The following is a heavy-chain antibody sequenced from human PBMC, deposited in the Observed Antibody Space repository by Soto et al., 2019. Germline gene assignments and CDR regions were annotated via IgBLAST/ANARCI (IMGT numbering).Heavy chain of an antibody. J-gene: IGHJ6*02. Sequence: SETLSLTCTVSGGSISSSSYYWGWIRQPPGKGLEWIGSIYYSGSTYYNPSLKSRVTISVDTSKNQFSLKLSSVTAADTAVYYCARQGGQWLDYYYYGMDVWGQGTTVTVSS. CDR3: ARQGGQWLDYYYYGMDV. V-gene: IGHV4-39*01. CDR2: IYYSGST. CDR1: GGSISSSSYY. D-gene: IGHD6-19*01.